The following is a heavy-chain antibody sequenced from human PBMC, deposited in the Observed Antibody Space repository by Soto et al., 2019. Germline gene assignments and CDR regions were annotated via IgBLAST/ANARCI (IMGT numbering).Heavy chain of an antibody. CDR2: IYYSGSA. D-gene: IGHD5-18*01. CDR1: GGSISSGGYY. CDR3: ARESDSKGPNWFDP. J-gene: IGHJ5*02. Sequence: SETLSLTCTVSGGSISSGGYYWSWIRQHPGKGLEWIGYIYYSGSAYYNPSLKSRVTISVDTSKNQFSLKLSSVTAADTAVYYCARESDSKGPNWFDPWGQGTLVTVSS. V-gene: IGHV4-31*03.